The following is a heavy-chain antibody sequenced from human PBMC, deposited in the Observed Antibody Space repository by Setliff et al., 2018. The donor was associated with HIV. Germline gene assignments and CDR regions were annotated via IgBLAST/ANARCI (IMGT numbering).Heavy chain of an antibody. CDR3: ARAPNSPSYSNVFFVDH. Sequence: PGESLKISCQTSGYTFSMYWLGWVRQRPGKGLEWMAILYPGDSDIRYSPSFQGQVTISADKSIGAAYLQWRSLKAWDTGMYFCARAPNSPSYSNVFFVDHWGQGTLVTVSS. V-gene: IGHV5-51*01. CDR2: LYPGDSDI. CDR1: GYTFSMYW. J-gene: IGHJ5*02. D-gene: IGHD4-4*01.